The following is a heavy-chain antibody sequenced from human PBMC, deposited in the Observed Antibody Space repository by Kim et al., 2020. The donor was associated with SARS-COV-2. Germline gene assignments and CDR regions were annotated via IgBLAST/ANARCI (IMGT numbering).Heavy chain of an antibody. CDR2: ITKSSTTI. V-gene: IGHV3-48*02. CDR1: GFTFSAYD. J-gene: IGHJ3*02. Sequence: GGSLRLSCVTSGFTFSAYDMNWVRQAPGKGLEWLSFITKSSTTIYYADSVEGRFTISRDNAKNSLFLQMNSLRDEDTALYYCVRDRMGGAFDMWGQGTMGTVSS. CDR3: VRDRMGGAFDM. D-gene: IGHD3-16*01.